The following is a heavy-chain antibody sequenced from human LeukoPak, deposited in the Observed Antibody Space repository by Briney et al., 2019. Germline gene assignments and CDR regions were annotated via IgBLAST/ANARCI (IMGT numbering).Heavy chain of an antibody. CDR2: IYYSGST. J-gene: IGHJ5*02. Sequence: SETLSLTCTVSGYSISSGYYWGWIRQPPGKGLEWIGSIYYSGSTYYNPSLKSRVTISVDTSKNQFSLKLSSVTAADTAVYYCARHLVKAVRESQGGTPFDPWGQGTLVTVSS. CDR3: ARHLVKAVRESQGGTPFDP. D-gene: IGHD3-10*01. CDR1: GYSISSGYY. V-gene: IGHV4-38-2*02.